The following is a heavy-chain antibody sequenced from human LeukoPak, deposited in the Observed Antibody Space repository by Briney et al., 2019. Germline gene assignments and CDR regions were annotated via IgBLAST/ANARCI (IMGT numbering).Heavy chain of an antibody. J-gene: IGHJ3*02. D-gene: IGHD7-27*01. CDR1: GFNFGSYS. V-gene: IGHV3-23*01. CDR3: GRDLNWGAFDI. CDR2: IGPSGDNT. Sequence: PGGSLRLSCAASGFNFGSYSMTWVRQAPGKGLEWVSGIGPSGDNTYYADSVKGRFTISRDNSRNTVLLQMNSLTAEDTAVYYCGRDLNWGAFDIRGLGAMVTVSS.